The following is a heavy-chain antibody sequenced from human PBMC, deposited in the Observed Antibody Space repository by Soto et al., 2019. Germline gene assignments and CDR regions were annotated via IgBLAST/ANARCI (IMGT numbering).Heavy chain of an antibody. CDR1: GGTFSSYT. D-gene: IGHD4-17*01. Sequence: ASVKVSCKASGGTFSSYTISWVRQAPGQGLEWMGRIIPILGIANYAQKFQGRVTITADKSTSTAYMELSSLRSEDTAVYYCASITTVTAYFDYWGQGTLVTVSS. J-gene: IGHJ4*02. V-gene: IGHV1-69*02. CDR3: ASITTVTAYFDY. CDR2: IIPILGIA.